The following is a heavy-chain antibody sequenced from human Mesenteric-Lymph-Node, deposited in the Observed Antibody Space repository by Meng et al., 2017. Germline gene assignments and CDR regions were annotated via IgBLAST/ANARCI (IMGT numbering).Heavy chain of an antibody. Sequence: SEILSPTCTVSGGPTSSSSYYWGWIRQPPGKGREWIGSIYFSGSTYYNPSLKSRVTISVDTSKNQFSLKLSSVTATDTAVYYYAGVTMDIVVVVAANDAFDIWGQGTMVTVSS. CDR3: AGVTMDIVVVVAANDAFDI. D-gene: IGHD2-15*01. CDR2: IYFSGST. CDR1: GGPTSSSSYY. J-gene: IGHJ3*02. V-gene: IGHV4-39*07.